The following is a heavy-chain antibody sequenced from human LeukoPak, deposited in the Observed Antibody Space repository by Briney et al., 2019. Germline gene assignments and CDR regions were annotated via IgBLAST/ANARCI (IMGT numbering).Heavy chain of an antibody. CDR2: IYYSGST. V-gene: IGHV4-61*01. Sequence: SETLSLTCTVSGGSVSSGSYYWSWIRQPPGKGLEWIGYIYYSGSTNYNPSLKSRVTISVDTSKNQFSLKLSSVTAADTAVYYCARGYCSGGSCKPYYYYGMDVWGQGTTVTVSS. J-gene: IGHJ6*02. D-gene: IGHD2-15*01. CDR1: GGSVSSGSYY. CDR3: ARGYCSGGSCKPYYYYGMDV.